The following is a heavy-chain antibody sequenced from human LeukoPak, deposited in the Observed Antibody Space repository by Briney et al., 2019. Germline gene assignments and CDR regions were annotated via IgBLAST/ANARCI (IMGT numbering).Heavy chain of an antibody. J-gene: IGHJ4*02. Sequence: PSETLSLTCTVSGGSISSHYWSWIRQSPGKGLEWIGYMYYSGSTNYNPSLKSRVTISADTSKNQFSLKLSSVTAADTAVYYCAREAQFVYWGQGTLVTVSS. CDR3: AREAQFVY. CDR1: GGSISSHY. V-gene: IGHV4-59*11. CDR2: MYYSGST.